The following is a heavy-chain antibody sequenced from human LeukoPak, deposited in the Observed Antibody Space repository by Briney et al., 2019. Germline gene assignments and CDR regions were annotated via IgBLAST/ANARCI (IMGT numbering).Heavy chain of an antibody. Sequence: GGSLRLSCAASGFTFSSYSMNWVRQAPGKGLEWVSSIRSSSSYIYYADSLKGRFTISRDNAKNSLYLQMNSLRAEDTAVDYCARDRGVGRYFDWLTVDYWGQGTLVTVSS. CDR3: ARDRGVGRYFDWLTVDY. D-gene: IGHD3-9*01. CDR1: GFTFSSYS. V-gene: IGHV3-21*01. J-gene: IGHJ4*02. CDR2: IRSSSSYI.